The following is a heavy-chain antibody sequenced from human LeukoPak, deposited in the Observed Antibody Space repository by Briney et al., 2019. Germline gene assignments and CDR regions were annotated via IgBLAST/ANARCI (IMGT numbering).Heavy chain of an antibody. CDR3: ARAGYSSGWSPIQYYYGMDV. V-gene: IGHV1-3*01. D-gene: IGHD6-19*01. Sequence: GASVKVSCKASGYTFTSYAMHWVRQAPGQRLEWMGWINAGNGNTKYSQKFQGRVTITRDTSASTAYMELSRLRSDDTAVYYCARAGYSSGWSPIQYYYGMDVWGQGTTVTVSS. CDR2: INAGNGNT. CDR1: GYTFTSYA. J-gene: IGHJ6*02.